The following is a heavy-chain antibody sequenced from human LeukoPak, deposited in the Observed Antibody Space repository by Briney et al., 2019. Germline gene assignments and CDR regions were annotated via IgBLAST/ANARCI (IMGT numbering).Heavy chain of an antibody. CDR2: INHSGST. V-gene: IGHV4-34*01. Sequence: SETLSLTCAVYGGSFSGYYWSWIRQPPGKGLEWIGEINHSGSTNHNPSLKSRVTISVDTSKNQFSLKLSSVTAADTAVYYCARRLLGYCSGGSCYSGYFQHWGQGTLVTVSS. CDR3: ARRLLGYCSGGSCYSGYFQH. J-gene: IGHJ1*01. D-gene: IGHD2-15*01. CDR1: GGSFSGYY.